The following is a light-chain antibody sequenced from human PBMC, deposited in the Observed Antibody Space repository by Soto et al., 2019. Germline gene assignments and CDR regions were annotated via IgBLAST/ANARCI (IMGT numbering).Light chain of an antibody. CDR3: SSYSRNSTPVV. J-gene: IGLJ2*01. CDR2: EVS. CDR1: SSDVGGYDY. V-gene: IGLV2-14*01. Sequence: QSVLTQPASVSGSPGQSITISCTGTSSDVGGYDYVSWYQIHPGKAPKLMVFEVSNRPSGVSYRFSGSKSGNTASLTISGLQAEDEADYYCSSYSRNSTPVVFGGGTKLTVL.